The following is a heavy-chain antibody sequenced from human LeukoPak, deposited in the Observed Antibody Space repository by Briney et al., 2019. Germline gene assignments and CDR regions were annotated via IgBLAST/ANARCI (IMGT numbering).Heavy chain of an antibody. Sequence: ASVTVSCKASGYTFTRYAISWLRQAPGQGLEWMGWISTYNGDTNYAQNFQGRVTMTTDTSTTTAYMELRSLRSDDSAIYFCARDPSNTSGRYIYFDYWGQGTLVTVSS. CDR3: ARDPSNTSGRYIYFDY. CDR1: GYTFTRYA. V-gene: IGHV1-18*01. D-gene: IGHD2-2*01. CDR2: ISTYNGDT. J-gene: IGHJ4*02.